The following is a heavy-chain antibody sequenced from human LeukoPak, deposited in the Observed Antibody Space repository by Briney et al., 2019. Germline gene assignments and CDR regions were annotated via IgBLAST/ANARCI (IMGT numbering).Heavy chain of an antibody. D-gene: IGHD2-2*01. CDR1: GGSISSSNW. CDR3: ARDPDAGYCSSTSCYRGFDP. V-gene: IGHV4-4*02. CDR2: IYHSGST. Sequence: SGTLSLTCAVSGGSISSSNWWSWVRQPPGKGLEWIGEIYHSGSTNYNPSLKSRVTISVDKSKNQFSLKLSSVTAADTAVYYCARDPDAGYCSSTSCYRGFDPWGQGTLVTVSS. J-gene: IGHJ5*02.